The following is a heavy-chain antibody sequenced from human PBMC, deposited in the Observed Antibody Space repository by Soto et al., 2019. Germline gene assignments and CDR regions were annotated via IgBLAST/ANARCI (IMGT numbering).Heavy chain of an antibody. J-gene: IGHJ6*02. V-gene: IGHV6-1*01. CDR3: ARGPTYRSGGYFSPAAAGRSGMDV. D-gene: IGHD6-19*01. CDR1: LDALSTNSAA. Sequence: SQTLSLTSAISLDALSTNSAACNWSRPSPSGGLEWLGRTYYRSKWYNDYAVSVKSRITINTDTSKNQFSLQLNSVTPEDTAVYYCARGPTYRSGGYFSPAAAGRSGMDVGGQGTTVTVSS. CDR2: TYYRSKWYN.